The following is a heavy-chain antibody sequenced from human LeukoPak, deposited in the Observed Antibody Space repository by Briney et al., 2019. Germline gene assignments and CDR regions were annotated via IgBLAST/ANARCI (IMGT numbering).Heavy chain of an antibody. V-gene: IGHV3-23*01. CDR3: AKDITVIKDIDY. J-gene: IGHJ4*02. CDR1: GFTFSSYA. CDR2: ISGSGGST. Sequence: GSLRLLCAASGFTFSSYAMSWVRQAPGKGLEWVSAISGSGGSTYYADSMKGRFTISRDNSKNMLYLQMNSLRAEDTAVYYCAKDITVIKDIDYWGQGTLVTVSS. D-gene: IGHD4-11*01.